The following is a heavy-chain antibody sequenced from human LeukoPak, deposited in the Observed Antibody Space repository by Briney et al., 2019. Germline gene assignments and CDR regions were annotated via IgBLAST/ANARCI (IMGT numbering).Heavy chain of an antibody. V-gene: IGHV3-30*18. J-gene: IGHJ4*02. CDR2: ISYDRSKK. CDR1: GFIFSSYS. CDR3: AKDFGYDTGTYLEQ. Sequence: GGSLRLSCAAAGFIFSSYSMHWVRQAPGKGLEWVAVISYDRSKKYYPESVRGRFTISRDNSKNTLFLQMNSLRAEDTAVYYCAKDFGYDTGTYLEQWGQGTLVTVSS. D-gene: IGHD3-10*01.